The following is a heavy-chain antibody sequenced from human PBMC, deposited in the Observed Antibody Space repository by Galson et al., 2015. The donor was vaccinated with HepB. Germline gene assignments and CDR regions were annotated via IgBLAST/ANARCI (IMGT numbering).Heavy chain of an antibody. CDR2: IDWDDDK. Sequence: PALVKPTQTLTLTCTFSGFSLSTSGMCVSWIRQPPGKALEWLARIDWDDDKYYSTSLKTRLTISKDTSKNQVVLTMTNMDPVDTVTYYCARMTCWSGCSGGSCYGDYYYYYGMDVWGQGTTVTVSS. CDR1: GFSLSTSGMC. V-gene: IGHV2-70*11. CDR3: ARMTCWSGCSGGSCYGDYYYYYGMDV. D-gene: IGHD2-15*01. J-gene: IGHJ6*02.